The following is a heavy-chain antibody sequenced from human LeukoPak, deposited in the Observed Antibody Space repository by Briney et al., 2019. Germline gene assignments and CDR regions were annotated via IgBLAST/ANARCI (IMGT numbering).Heavy chain of an antibody. D-gene: IGHD1-20*01. CDR1: GFTFSSYW. J-gene: IGHJ4*02. Sequence: PGGSLRLSCAASGFTFSSYWMSWVRQAPGKGLEWAANIKEDGSERYYVDSVQGRFTISRDNAKNSLYLQMNSLRAEDTAVYYCARDITGTTGAIDFWGQGTLVTVSS. V-gene: IGHV3-7*01. CDR2: IKEDGSER. CDR3: ARDITGTTGAIDF.